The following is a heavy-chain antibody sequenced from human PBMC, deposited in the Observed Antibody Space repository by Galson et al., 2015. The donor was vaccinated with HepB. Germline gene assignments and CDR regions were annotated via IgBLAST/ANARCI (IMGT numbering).Heavy chain of an antibody. CDR3: AAVPSTTVTTEG. CDR2: IVVGSGNT. V-gene: IGHV1-58*01. Sequence: SVKVSCKASGFTFTSSAVQWVRQARGQRLEWIGWIVVGSGNTNYAQKFQERVTITRDMSTSTAYMELSSLRSEDTAVYYCAAVPSTTVTTEGWGQGTLVTVSS. D-gene: IGHD4-17*01. J-gene: IGHJ4*02. CDR1: GFTFTSSA.